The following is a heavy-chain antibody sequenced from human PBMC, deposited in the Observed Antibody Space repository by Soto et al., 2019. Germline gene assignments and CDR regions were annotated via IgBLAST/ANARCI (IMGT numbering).Heavy chain of an antibody. Sequence: EVQLVESGGGLVQPGVSLRLSCVDSGFSFSAYWMHLVRQGPGKGLVWVSRISPDGSSTNYADSVRGRFTISRNNAKNTLYLQMNSLRAEDTALYYCARSPGGYYIDWGQGTMVTVSS. CDR3: ARSPGGYYID. D-gene: IGHD3-9*01. J-gene: IGHJ3*01. CDR1: GFSFSAYW. V-gene: IGHV3-74*01. CDR2: ISPDGSST.